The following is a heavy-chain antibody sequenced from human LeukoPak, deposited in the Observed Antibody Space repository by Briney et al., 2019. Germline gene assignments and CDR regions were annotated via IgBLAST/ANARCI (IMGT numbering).Heavy chain of an antibody. CDR1: GFIFDDYG. V-gene: IGHV3-20*04. D-gene: IGHD6-6*01. CDR3: ARVRYSSSSYYYYYMDV. J-gene: IGHJ6*03. Sequence: GGSLRLSCAASGFIFDDYGMSWVRHAPGKGLEWVSGINWNGGSTGYADSVKGRFTISRDNAKNSLYLQMNSLRAEDTALYYCARVRYSSSSYYYYYMDVWGKGTTVTVSS. CDR2: INWNGGST.